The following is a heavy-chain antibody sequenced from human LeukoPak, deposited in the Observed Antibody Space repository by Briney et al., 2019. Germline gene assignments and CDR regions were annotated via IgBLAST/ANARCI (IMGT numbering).Heavy chain of an antibody. D-gene: IGHD3-22*01. CDR1: GYTFTGYY. CDR2: INPESSDT. J-gene: IGHJ4*02. V-gene: IGHV1-2*02. Sequence: AAVQVTCTASGYTFTGYYHHWVRQAPGPGHEWMGCINPESSDTDSAQELLGRVTMNSDTSISTAYMELSRLRSDDTAVYYCASLYYDSSCCFDYWGQGTLVTVAS. CDR3: ASLYYDSSCCFDY.